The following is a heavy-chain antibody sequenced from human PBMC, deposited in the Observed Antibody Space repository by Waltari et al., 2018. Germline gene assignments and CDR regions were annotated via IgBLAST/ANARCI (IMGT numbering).Heavy chain of an antibody. Sequence: QLQLQESGPGLVKPSETLSLTCTVSGGSISSSSYYWGWIRQPPGKGLEWIGSIYYSGGTYDNPSLKSRVTISVDTSKNQFSLKLSSVTGADTAVYYGARSIEEWEGGHNWFDPWGQGTLVTVSS. J-gene: IGHJ5*02. CDR2: IYYSGGT. CDR1: GGSISSSSYY. V-gene: IGHV4-39*07. CDR3: ARSIEEWEGGHNWFDP. D-gene: IGHD1-26*01.